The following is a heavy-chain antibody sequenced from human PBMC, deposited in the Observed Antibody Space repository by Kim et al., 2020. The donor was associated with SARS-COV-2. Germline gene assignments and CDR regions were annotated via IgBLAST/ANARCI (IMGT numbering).Heavy chain of an antibody. D-gene: IGHD3-16*02. J-gene: IGHJ4*02. CDR1: GYTFTRYD. CDR2: ISAYNGNT. V-gene: IGHV1-18*01. CDR3: ARLFSFFGELSTSYYFDY. Sequence: ASVKVSCKASGYTFTRYDMSWVRQAPGQGLEWMGWISAYNGNTDYAQKLQDRVTMTTDTSTSTAYMELRSLRSDDTAVYYCARLFSFFGELSTSYYFDYWGQGTLVTVSS.